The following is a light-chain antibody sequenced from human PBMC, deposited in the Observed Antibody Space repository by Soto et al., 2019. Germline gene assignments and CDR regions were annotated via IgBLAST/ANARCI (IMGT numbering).Light chain of an antibody. V-gene: IGKV4-1*01. J-gene: IGKJ2*01. CDR2: WAS. Sequence: DIVMTQCPDSLAVSLGERATINCKSSQSVLYSSNNKNYLAWYQQRPGQPPKLLIYWASTRESGVPDRFSGSGSGTDFTLTITSLQAEDVAVYYCQQYENTPPTLGQGTKLEIK. CDR3: QQYENTPPT. CDR1: QSVLYSSNNKNY.